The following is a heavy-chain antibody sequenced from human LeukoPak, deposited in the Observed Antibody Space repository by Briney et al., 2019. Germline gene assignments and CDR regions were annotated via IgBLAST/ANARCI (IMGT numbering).Heavy chain of an antibody. CDR2: ISYDGSSK. Sequence: PGRSLRLSCAASGFTFSSYGMHWVRQAPGKGLEWVAVISYDGSSKYYADSVKGRFTISRDNSKNTLYLQMNSLRAEDTAVYYCAKLAYCGGDCQNYFDYWGQGTLVTVSS. CDR3: AKLAYCGGDCQNYFDY. CDR1: GFTFSSYG. J-gene: IGHJ4*02. D-gene: IGHD2-21*02. V-gene: IGHV3-30*18.